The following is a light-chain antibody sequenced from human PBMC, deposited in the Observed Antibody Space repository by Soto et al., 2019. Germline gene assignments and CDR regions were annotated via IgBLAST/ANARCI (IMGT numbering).Light chain of an antibody. V-gene: IGKV3-20*01. CDR3: QQYGGSPYT. J-gene: IGKJ2*01. CDR1: QSVRSNY. CDR2: GAS. Sequence: EIVLTQSPGTLSLSPGERATLSCRASQSVRSNYLAWYQQKPGQAPRLLIYGASSRATGIPDRFSGTGSGTDFTLTLSRLEPEDFAVYYCQQYGGSPYTFGQWSKLEIK.